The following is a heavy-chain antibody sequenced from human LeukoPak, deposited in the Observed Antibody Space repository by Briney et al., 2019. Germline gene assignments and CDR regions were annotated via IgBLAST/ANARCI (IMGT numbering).Heavy chain of an antibody. V-gene: IGHV5-51*01. CDR3: GMGGHRVPLQDDVFDV. J-gene: IGHJ3*01. CDR1: GYSFTSYC. CDR2: IYPGDSAP. Sequence: GEPLKISCQVSGYSFTSYCIGWVRQIPGKGLDWMGIIYPGDSAPTYSPSFQGQVTISVDKSINTAYLQWSSLQASHTAMYYCGMGGHRVPLQDDVFDVWGQGTMVTVST. D-gene: IGHD1-26*01.